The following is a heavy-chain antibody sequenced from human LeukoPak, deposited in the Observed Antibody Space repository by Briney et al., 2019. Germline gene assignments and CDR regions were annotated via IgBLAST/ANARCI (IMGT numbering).Heavy chain of an antibody. CDR3: LTVRKYLRVGWNSNFDY. CDR1: GFTFSSYA. Sequence: GGSLRLSCAASGFTFSSYAMSWVRQAPGKGLEWVSGLSASGGLTYYADSVKGRFTISRDNSKNTLYLQMNSLRADDTAVYYCLTVRKYLRVGWNSNFDYWGQGPLVTVSP. CDR2: LSASGGLT. V-gene: IGHV3-23*01. J-gene: IGHJ4*02. D-gene: IGHD1-7*01.